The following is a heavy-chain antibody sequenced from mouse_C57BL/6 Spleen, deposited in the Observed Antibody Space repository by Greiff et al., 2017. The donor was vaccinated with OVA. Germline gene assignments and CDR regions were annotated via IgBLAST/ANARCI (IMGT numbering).Heavy chain of an antibody. D-gene: IGHD4-1*01. CDR2: ILPGSGSS. Sequence: QVQLKESGAELMKPGASVKLSCKATGYTFTGYWIEWVKQRPGHGLEWIGVILPGSGSSKYHEKFKGKATFTADTSSNTAYMQLSSLTTEDSAIYYCARGGAKLGRGYFDVWGTGTTVTVSS. V-gene: IGHV1-9*01. J-gene: IGHJ1*03. CDR1: GYTFTGYW. CDR3: ARGGAKLGRGYFDV.